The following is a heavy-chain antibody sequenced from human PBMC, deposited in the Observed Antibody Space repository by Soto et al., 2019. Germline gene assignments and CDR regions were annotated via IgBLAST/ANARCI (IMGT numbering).Heavy chain of an antibody. Sequence: EVQLSESGGGLVQPGGSLRLSCAASGFSFSKYAMMWVRQAPGKGLEWVAGILGSGGTYHADSVKGRFTISKDNSLSTLYLQMVFLRADDTAVYYCAKDAVYGDGFWLPESWGQGTLVIVSS. CDR2: ILGSGGT. CDR1: GFSFSKYA. J-gene: IGHJ5*02. V-gene: IGHV3-23*01. CDR3: AKDAVYGDGFWLPES. D-gene: IGHD4-17*01.